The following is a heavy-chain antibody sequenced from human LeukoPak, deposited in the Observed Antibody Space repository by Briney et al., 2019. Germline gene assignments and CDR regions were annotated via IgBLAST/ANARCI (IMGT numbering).Heavy chain of an antibody. Sequence: SETLSLTCAVYGGSFSGYYWSWIRQPPGKGLEWIGEINHSGSTNYNPSLKSRVTISVDTSKNQFSLKLSSVTAADTAVHYCARGFGRLPYDYWGQGTLVTVSS. CDR3: ARGFGRLPYDY. J-gene: IGHJ4*02. D-gene: IGHD3/OR15-3a*01. CDR1: GGSFSGYY. V-gene: IGHV4-34*01. CDR2: INHSGST.